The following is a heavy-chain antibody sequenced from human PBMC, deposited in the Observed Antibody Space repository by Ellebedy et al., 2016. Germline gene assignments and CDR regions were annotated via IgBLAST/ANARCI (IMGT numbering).Heavy chain of an antibody. D-gene: IGHD3-10*01. CDR3: ARAGRRGTFGTAY. CDR2: IKSDGTNI. J-gene: IGHJ4*02. CDR1: GFTFSNHW. Sequence: GESLKISCAASGFTFSNHWMYWVRQAPGKGLECVSRIKSDGTNIVYADSVKGRFTISRDNAKNTLYLQMNSLRAEDTAVYYCARAGRRGTFGTAYWGQGTLVTVSS. V-gene: IGHV3-74*01.